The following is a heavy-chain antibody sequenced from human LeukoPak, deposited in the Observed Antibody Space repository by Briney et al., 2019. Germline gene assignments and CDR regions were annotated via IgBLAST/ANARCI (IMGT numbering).Heavy chain of an antibody. CDR2: INHSGST. J-gene: IGHJ4*02. V-gene: IGHV4-34*01. CDR3: ARGDRTVTATNFDY. Sequence: SETLSLTCAVYGGSFSGYYWSWIRQPPGKGLEWIGEINHSGSTNYNPSLKSRDTISVDTSKNQFSLKLSSVTAADTAVYYCARGDRTVTATNFDYWGQGTLVTVSS. CDR1: GGSFSGYY. D-gene: IGHD4-17*01.